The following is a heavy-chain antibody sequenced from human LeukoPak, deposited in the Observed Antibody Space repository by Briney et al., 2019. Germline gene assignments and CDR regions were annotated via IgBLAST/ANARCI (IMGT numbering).Heavy chain of an antibody. V-gene: IGHV3-33*01. J-gene: IGHJ4*02. CDR3: ARDGSGYAFDY. CDR2: IWYDGSNK. D-gene: IGHD5-12*01. CDR1: GFTFSSYR. Sequence: GGPLRLSCAASGFTFSSYRMHWARQAPGKGLEGVAVIWYDGSNKYYADPVKGRFTISRDNSKNTLYLQMNSLRAEDTAVYYCARDGSGYAFDYWGQGTLVTVSS.